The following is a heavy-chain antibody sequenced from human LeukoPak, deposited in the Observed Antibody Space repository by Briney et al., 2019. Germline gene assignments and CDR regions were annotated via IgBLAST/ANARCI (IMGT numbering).Heavy chain of an antibody. V-gene: IGHV1-2*02. D-gene: IGHD1-14*01. CDR3: ARDPDPSGHPDFDY. Sequence: GASVKVSCKAPGYTFTSYGISWVRQAPGQGLEWMGWIYPKNGGTKSAQKFRGRVTMTRDTSISTVYMELRRLTPDDTALYYCARDPDPSGHPDFDYWGQGTQVTVSS. J-gene: IGHJ4*02. CDR2: IYPKNGGT. CDR1: GYTFTSYG.